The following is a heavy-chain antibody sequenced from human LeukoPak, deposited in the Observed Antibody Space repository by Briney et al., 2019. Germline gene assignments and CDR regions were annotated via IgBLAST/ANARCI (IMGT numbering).Heavy chain of an antibody. CDR2: IKQDGSEK. CDR3: VRSFDY. J-gene: IGHJ4*02. CDR1: GFTFSTYW. Sequence: PGGSLRLSCVASGFTFSTYWMSWVRQAPGKGLEWVASIKQDGSEKYYVDSVKGRFTISRDNAKNTLYLQMNSLRADDTAVYYCVRSFDYWGQGTLVTVSS. V-gene: IGHV3-7*02.